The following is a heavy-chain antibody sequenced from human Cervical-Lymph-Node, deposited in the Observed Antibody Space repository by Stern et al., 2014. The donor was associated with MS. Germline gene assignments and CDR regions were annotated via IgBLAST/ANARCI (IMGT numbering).Heavy chain of an antibody. Sequence: EVQLVESGGGLVQPGGSLRLSCAASGFTFSDYAMTWVRQAPGKGLEWVSALDGSGSGTYYADSVKGRFTISRDNSKDTLYLQMNSLTADDTAVYYCAKPTSILYGDNDYYYYGMDVWGQGTTVTVSS. J-gene: IGHJ6*02. D-gene: IGHD4-17*01. CDR3: AKPTSILYGDNDYYYYGMDV. CDR2: LDGSGSGT. CDR1: GFTFSDYA. V-gene: IGHV3-23*04.